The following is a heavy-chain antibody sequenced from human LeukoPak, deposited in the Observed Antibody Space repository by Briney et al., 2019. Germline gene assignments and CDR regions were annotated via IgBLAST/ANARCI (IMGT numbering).Heavy chain of an antibody. CDR2: ISYDGSNK. Sequence: HPGRSLGLSCAASGFTFNSYGMHWVRQAPGKGLEWVAVISYDGSNKYYADFVKGRFTISRDNSKNTLSLQMNGLIPEDTAVYYCAKSVASDAYWGQGTLVTVSS. V-gene: IGHV3-30*18. D-gene: IGHD5-12*01. CDR1: GFTFNSYG. J-gene: IGHJ4*02. CDR3: AKSVASDAY.